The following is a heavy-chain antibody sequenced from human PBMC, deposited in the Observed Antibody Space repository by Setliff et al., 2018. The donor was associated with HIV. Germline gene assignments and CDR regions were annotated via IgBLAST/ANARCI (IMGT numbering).Heavy chain of an antibody. CDR2: ISYSGST. V-gene: IGHV4-61*01. J-gene: IGHJ4*02. CDR1: GDSASNSRYY. CDR3: ARGLSSPFATGL. D-gene: IGHD6-13*01. Sequence: SETLSLTCTVSGDSASNSRYYWSWVRQTPGRGLEWIGSISYSGSTNHNPSLKSRVTISIDTSKNQFSLKLTSVTSADTAVYFCARGLSSPFATGLWGQGTLVTVSS.